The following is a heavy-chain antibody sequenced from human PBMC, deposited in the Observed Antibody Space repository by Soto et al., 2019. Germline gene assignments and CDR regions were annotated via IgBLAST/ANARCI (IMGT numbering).Heavy chain of an antibody. J-gene: IGHJ6*02. CDR2: IIPIFGTA. D-gene: IGHD6-19*01. CDR1: GGTFSSYA. CDR3: ARGSQVAGTKGYNYYVMAV. V-gene: IGHV1-69*13. Sequence: SVKVSCKASGGTFSSYAISWVRQAPGQGLEWMGGIIPIFGTANYAQKFQGRVTITADESTSTAYMELSSLRSEDTAVYYCARGSQVAGTKGYNYYVMAVGAQGPTVTVSS.